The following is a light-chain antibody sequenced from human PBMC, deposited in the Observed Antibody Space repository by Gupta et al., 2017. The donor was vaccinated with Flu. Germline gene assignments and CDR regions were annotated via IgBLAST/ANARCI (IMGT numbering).Light chain of an antibody. J-gene: IGKJ2*03. CDR3: QQEDNLPYS. Sequence: EIVMTQSPATLSLSPGERATLSCRASQSVSSSYLSWHQQKPGQAPRLLIYGASTRATGIPARFSGSGSGTDFTLTISSLQPEDFAVYYCQQEDNLPYSFGQGTXLEIK. CDR1: QSVSSSY. V-gene: IGKV3D-7*01. CDR2: GAS.